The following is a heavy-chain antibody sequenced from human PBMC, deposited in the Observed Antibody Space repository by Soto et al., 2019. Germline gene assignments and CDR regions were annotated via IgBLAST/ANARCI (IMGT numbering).Heavy chain of an antibody. CDR2: INSDGSST. CDR3: ARDSAPPLYYYYGMDV. J-gene: IGHJ6*02. CDR1: GFTFSSYW. Sequence: QSGGSLRLSCAASGFTFSSYWMHWVRQAPGKGLVWVSRINSDGSSTSYADSVKGRFTISRDNAKNTLYLQMNSLRAEDTAAYYCARDSAPPLYYYYGMDVWGQGTTVTVSS. V-gene: IGHV3-74*01.